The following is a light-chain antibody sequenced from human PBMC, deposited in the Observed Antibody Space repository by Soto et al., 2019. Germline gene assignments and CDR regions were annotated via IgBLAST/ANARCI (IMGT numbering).Light chain of an antibody. V-gene: IGLV1-40*01. CDR1: SSNIGAGFD. CDR2: GNS. CDR3: QSSDRSLSGPRV. Sequence: QSVLTQPPSVSGAPGQRVTISCTGSSSNIGAGFDVHWYQQLPGTAPKLLIYGNSNRPSGVPDRFSGSKSGTLASLAITGLQAEDEADYYCQSSDRSLSGPRVFGGGTKLTVL. J-gene: IGLJ2*01.